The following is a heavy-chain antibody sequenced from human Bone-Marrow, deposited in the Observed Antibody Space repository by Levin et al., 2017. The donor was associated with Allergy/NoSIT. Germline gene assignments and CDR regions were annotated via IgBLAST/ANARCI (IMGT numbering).Heavy chain of an antibody. D-gene: IGHD6-6*01. CDR1: GFSLTTTGMC. J-gene: IGHJ4*02. CDR3: ARTWYNSPSPYFDS. V-gene: IGHV2-70*01. Sequence: QTLSLTCTFSGFSLTTTGMCLSWIRQPPGRALEWLALIDWDDDKYYSTSLKTRLTISKDTSRNQVVLTMTSMDPVDTATYYCARTWYNSPSPYFDSWGQGTLVTVSS. CDR2: IDWDDDK.